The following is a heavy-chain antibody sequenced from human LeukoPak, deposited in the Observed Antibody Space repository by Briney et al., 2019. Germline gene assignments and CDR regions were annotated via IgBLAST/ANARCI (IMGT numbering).Heavy chain of an antibody. V-gene: IGHV3-30*18. CDR1: GFIFSSYD. D-gene: IGHD1-1*01. CDR2: ISSDGTNK. J-gene: IGHJ6*02. Sequence: PGGSLRLSCAASGFIFSSYDMRWARQAPGKGLEWVALISSDGTNKYYADSVKGRFTISRDNSKNTLYLQMNSLRGEDTAVYYCVKVLVTYTVDVWGQGTTVTVS. CDR3: VKVLVTYTVDV.